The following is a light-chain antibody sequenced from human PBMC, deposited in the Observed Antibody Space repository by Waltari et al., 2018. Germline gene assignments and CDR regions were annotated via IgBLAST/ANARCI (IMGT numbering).Light chain of an antibody. CDR1: QGISTY. Sequence: IQLTQSPSSLSASVGDRVTITCRASQGISTYLAWYQQKPGKAPKLLIYAASTLQSGVPSRFSGSGSGTDLTLTINSLQPEDFATYYCQQLISYPLTFGGGTKVEIK. CDR2: AAS. V-gene: IGKV1-9*01. CDR3: QQLISYPLT. J-gene: IGKJ4*01.